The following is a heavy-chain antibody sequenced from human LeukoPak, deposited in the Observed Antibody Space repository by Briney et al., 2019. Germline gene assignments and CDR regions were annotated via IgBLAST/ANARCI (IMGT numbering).Heavy chain of an antibody. V-gene: IGHV4-59*08. D-gene: IGHD1-26*01. Sequence: PSQTLSLTCTVSGGSISSYYWSWIRQPPGTGLEGIGYIYYSGSTHYHPSPKSRVTTSLDTSKNQFPLKLSSVTAADTAVYYCARLGSYSDHWGQGTLVTVSS. CDR2: IYYSGST. J-gene: IGHJ4*02. CDR1: GGSISSYY. CDR3: ARLGSYSDH.